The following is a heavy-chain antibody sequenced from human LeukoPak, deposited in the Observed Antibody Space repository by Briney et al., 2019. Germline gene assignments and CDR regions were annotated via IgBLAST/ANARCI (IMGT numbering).Heavy chain of an antibody. D-gene: IGHD5-18*01. J-gene: IGHJ4*02. Sequence: GGSLRLSCAASGFTFSSYAMSWVRQAPGKGLEWVSAISGSGGTTYYADSVKGRITISRDNSKNTLYLQMNSLRAEDTAIYYCAKDLTQYGYSTDYWGQGTLVTVSS. CDR2: ISGSGGTT. V-gene: IGHV3-23*01. CDR1: GFTFSSYA. CDR3: AKDLTQYGYSTDY.